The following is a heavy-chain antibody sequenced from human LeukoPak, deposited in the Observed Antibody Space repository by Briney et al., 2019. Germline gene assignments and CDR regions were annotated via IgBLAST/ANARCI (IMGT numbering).Heavy chain of an antibody. CDR1: GYTFTSYD. V-gene: IGHV1-8*01. Sequence: ASVKVSCKASGYTFTSYDINWVRQATGQGLEWMGWMNPNSGNTGYAQKFQGRVTMTRDTSTSTVYMELSSLRSEDTAVYYCARDFGSSTSCLDYWGQGTLVTVSS. J-gene: IGHJ4*02. CDR3: ARDFGSSTSCLDY. CDR2: MNPNSGNT. D-gene: IGHD2-2*01.